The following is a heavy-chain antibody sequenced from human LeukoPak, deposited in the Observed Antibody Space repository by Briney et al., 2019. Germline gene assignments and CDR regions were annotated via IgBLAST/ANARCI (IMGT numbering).Heavy chain of an antibody. D-gene: IGHD6-13*01. CDR3: AKEIRVAAAGTG. V-gene: IGHV3-30*02. CDR1: GFTFSSYG. J-gene: IGHJ4*02. CDR2: IRYDGSNK. Sequence: PGGSLRLSCAASGFTFSSYGMHWVRQAPGKGLEWVAFIRYDGSNKYYADSVKGRFTISRDNSKNTLYLQMNSLRAEDTAVYYCAKEIRVAAAGTGWGQGTLVTVSS.